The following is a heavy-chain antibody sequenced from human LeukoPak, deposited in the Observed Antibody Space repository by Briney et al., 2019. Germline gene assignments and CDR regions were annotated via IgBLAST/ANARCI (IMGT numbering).Heavy chain of an antibody. V-gene: IGHV3-74*01. J-gene: IGHJ3*02. CDR3: ARDVYYGSGSYSNDAFDI. CDR1: GFTFSSYW. Sequence: AGGSLRLSCAASGFTFSSYWMHWVRQAPGKGLVWVSRINSDGSSTSYADSVKGRFAISRDNAKNTLYLRMNSLRAEDMAVYYCARDVYYGSGSYSNDAFDIWGQGTMVTVSS. CDR2: INSDGSST. D-gene: IGHD3-10*01.